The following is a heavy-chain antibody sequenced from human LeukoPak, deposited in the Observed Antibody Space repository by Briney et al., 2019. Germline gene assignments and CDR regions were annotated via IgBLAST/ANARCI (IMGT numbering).Heavy chain of an antibody. Sequence: ASVKVSCKASGYTFTSYGISWVRQAPGQGLEWMGWISAYNGNTNYAQKLQGRVTMTTDTSTSTAYMELRSLRSDDTAVYYCARGTTGYSSSWYGENDAFDIWGQGTMVTVSS. CDR2: ISAYNGNT. CDR3: ARGTTGYSSSWYGENDAFDI. V-gene: IGHV1-18*01. CDR1: GYTFTSYG. D-gene: IGHD6-13*01. J-gene: IGHJ3*02.